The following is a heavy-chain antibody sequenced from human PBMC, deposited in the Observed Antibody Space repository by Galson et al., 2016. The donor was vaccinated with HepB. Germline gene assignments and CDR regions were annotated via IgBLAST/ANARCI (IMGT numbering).Heavy chain of an antibody. J-gene: IGHJ4*02. CDR3: ASKSCTSPRCYKAIDY. CDR2: MHHSGTA. CDR1: GDSINSNNW. V-gene: IGHV4-4*02. D-gene: IGHD2-2*02. Sequence: SETLSLTCAVSGDSINSNNWWTWVRQSPGKGLEWIGEMHHSGTATYNPSLESRVTMSVDKNKNHFSLRLSSVTAADTAVYYCASKSCTSPRCYKAIDYWGQGTLVAVSS.